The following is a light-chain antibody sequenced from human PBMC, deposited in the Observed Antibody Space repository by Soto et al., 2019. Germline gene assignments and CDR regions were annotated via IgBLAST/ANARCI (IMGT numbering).Light chain of an antibody. CDR3: QHHYSAPLT. J-gene: IGKJ4*01. CDR2: WAS. Sequence: VMTQSPDSLAVSLGERATINCKSSQSLLSRSDNKNYLAWFQQKPGQAPKLLIYWASTRDSGVPDRFSGSGSGTDFTLTISSLQAEDVAIYYCQHHYSAPLTFGGGTKVEIK. CDR1: QSLLSRSDNKNY. V-gene: IGKV4-1*01.